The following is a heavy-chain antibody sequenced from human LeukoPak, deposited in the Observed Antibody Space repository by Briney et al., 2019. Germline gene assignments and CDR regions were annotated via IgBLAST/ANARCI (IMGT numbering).Heavy chain of an antibody. Sequence: GGSLRLSCAASGFTFSDYYMSWIRQATGKGLEWVSYISISGSTIYYADFVKGRFTISRDNDKNSLYLQMNSLRAEDTAVYYCARAQGDGYDDAFDIWGQGTMVTVSS. CDR1: GFTFSDYY. D-gene: IGHD5-24*01. V-gene: IGHV3-11*01. CDR2: ISISGSTI. CDR3: ARAQGDGYDDAFDI. J-gene: IGHJ3*02.